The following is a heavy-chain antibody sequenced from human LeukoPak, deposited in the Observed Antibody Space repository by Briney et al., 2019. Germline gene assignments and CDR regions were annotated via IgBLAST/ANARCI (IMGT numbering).Heavy chain of an antibody. D-gene: IGHD3-3*01. Sequence: GGSLRLSCAASGFTVSSNYMSWVRQAPGKGLEWVSVIYSGGSTYYADSVKGRFTISRDNSKNTLYPQMNSLRAEDTAVYYCARAHNDLWSGHYMDVWGKGTTVTVSS. J-gene: IGHJ6*03. CDR2: IYSGGST. CDR1: GFTVSSNY. V-gene: IGHV3-66*02. CDR3: ARAHNDLWSGHYMDV.